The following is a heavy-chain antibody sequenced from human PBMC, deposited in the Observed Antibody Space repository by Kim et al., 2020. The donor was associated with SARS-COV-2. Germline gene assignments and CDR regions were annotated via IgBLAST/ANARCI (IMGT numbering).Heavy chain of an antibody. V-gene: IGHV3-30*04. CDR3: ARDGAVAGYYYYGMDV. Sequence: GGSLRLSCAASGFTFSSYAMHWVRQAPGKGLEWVAVISYDGSNKYYADSVKGRFTISRDNSKNTLYLQMNSLRAEDTAVYYCARDGAVAGYYYYGMDVWGQGTTVTVSS. CDR1: GFTFSSYA. D-gene: IGHD6-19*01. CDR2: ISYDGSNK. J-gene: IGHJ6*02.